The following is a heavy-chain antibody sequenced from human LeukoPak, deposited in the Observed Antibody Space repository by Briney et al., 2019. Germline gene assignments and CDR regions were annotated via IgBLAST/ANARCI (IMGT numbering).Heavy chain of an antibody. D-gene: IGHD2/OR15-2a*01. Sequence: PGGSLRLSCAASGFTFSSYGMHWVRQAPGKGLEWVAYIRYDGSNKYYADSVKGRFTISRDNSKNTLYLQMNSLRAEDTAVYYCAKDLHFEEDWFDPWGQRTLVTVSS. V-gene: IGHV3-30*02. CDR2: IRYDGSNK. CDR3: AKDLHFEEDWFDP. J-gene: IGHJ5*02. CDR1: GFTFSSYG.